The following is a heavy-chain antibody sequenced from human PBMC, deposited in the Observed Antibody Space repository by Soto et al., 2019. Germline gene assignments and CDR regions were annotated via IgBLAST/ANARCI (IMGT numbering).Heavy chain of an antibody. V-gene: IGHV4-34*01. CDR2: INHSGST. J-gene: IGHJ4*02. CDR1: GGSFSGYY. Sequence: PSETLSLTCAVYGGSFSGYYWSWIRQPPGKGLEWIGEINHSGSTNYNPSLKSRVTIPVDTSKNQFSLKLSSVTAADTAVYYCARGVLWFGESLDYWGQGTLVTVSS. CDR3: ARGVLWFGESLDY. D-gene: IGHD3-10*01.